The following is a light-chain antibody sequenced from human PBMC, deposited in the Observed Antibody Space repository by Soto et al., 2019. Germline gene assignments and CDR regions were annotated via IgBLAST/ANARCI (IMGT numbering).Light chain of an antibody. CDR2: DAS. V-gene: IGKV3-11*01. Sequence: EIVLTQSPATLSLSPGEGATLSCRASQSVTNYLVWYQQKPGRAPRLLIYDASSRATGIPARFIGSGSGTAFTLTIGGLAAEYFAVYYCQPPSTFGGGTKVDI. CDR1: QSVTNY. CDR3: QPPST. J-gene: IGKJ4*01.